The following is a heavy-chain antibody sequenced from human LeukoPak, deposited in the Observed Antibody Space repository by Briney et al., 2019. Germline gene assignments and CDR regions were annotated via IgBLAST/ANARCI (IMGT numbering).Heavy chain of an antibody. V-gene: IGHV4-34*01. CDR3: ARQSGYSSLVDY. D-gene: IGHD6-13*01. J-gene: IGHJ4*02. Sequence: SETLSLTCAVYGGSFSGCYWSWIRQPPGKGLEWIGEINHSGSTNYNPSLKSRVTISVDTSKNQFSLKLSSVTAADTAVYYCARQSGYSSLVDYWGQGTLVTVSS. CDR2: INHSGST. CDR1: GGSFSGCY.